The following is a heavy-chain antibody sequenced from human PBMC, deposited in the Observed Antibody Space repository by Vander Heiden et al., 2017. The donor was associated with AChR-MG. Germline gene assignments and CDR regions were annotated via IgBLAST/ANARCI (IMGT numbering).Heavy chain of an antibody. V-gene: IGHV3-7*04. J-gene: IGHJ4*02. Sequence: DSVKGRFTISRDNAKNSLYLQMNSLRADDTALYYCARWGFVPFDYWGQGTLVTVSS. CDR3: ARWGFVPFDY. D-gene: IGHD6-6*01.